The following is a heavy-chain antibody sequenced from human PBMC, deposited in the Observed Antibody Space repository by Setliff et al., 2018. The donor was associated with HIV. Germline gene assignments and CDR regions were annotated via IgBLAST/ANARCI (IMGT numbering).Heavy chain of an antibody. CDR2: IYSSGST. V-gene: IGHV4-39*07. CDR1: GGSISSSSYY. CDR3: ARESSGWYKGAFDM. D-gene: IGHD6-19*01. Sequence: SETLSLTCTVSGGSISSSSYYWGWIRQPPGKGLGWIGYIYSSGSTNSNPSLKSRVTISQDTSKNQFSLKLSSVTAADTAMYYCARESSGWYKGAFDMWGLGTMVTVSS. J-gene: IGHJ3*02.